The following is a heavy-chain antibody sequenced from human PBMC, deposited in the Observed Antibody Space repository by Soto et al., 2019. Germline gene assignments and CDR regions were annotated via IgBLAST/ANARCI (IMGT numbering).Heavy chain of an antibody. Sequence: GSLRLSCAASGXIFENFGMSWVRQAPGKGLEWISSISGSGFKKYYADSVKGRFTISRDNSKSTVYLELNNLSAEDAALYHFAKNQGVELVPLATVDWFDPWGQGSVVTVSS. D-gene: IGHD1-26*01. CDR1: GXIFENFG. V-gene: IGHV3-23*01. J-gene: IGHJ5*02. CDR2: ISGSGFKK. CDR3: AKNQGVELVPLATVDWFDP.